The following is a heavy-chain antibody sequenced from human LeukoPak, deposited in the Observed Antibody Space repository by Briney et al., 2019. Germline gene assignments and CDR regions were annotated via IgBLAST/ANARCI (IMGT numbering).Heavy chain of an antibody. CDR3: AKDGEYYYGSGSSTRRAGLDY. V-gene: IGHV3-30*02. CDR2: IRYDGSDK. Sequence: SGGSLRLSCAASGFTFTTYGMHWVRQAPGKGLEWVAFIRYDGSDKYYADSVRGRFTISRDNSRNTLYLQMNSLRAEDTAVYYCAKDGEYYYGSGSSTRRAGLDYWGQGTLVTVSS. J-gene: IGHJ4*02. D-gene: IGHD3-10*01. CDR1: GFTFTTYG.